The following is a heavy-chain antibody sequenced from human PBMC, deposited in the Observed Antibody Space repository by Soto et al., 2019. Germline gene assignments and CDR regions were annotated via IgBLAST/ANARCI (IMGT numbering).Heavy chain of an antibody. CDR3: TRGRSDYFDY. V-gene: IGHV3-48*02. CDR1: GFIFSDYT. Sequence: GGSLRLSCAASGFIFSDYTMIWVRQAPGKGLEWVSYISSTSTSIYYADSVKGRFTISRDNARNSLYLQMNSLRDEDTAVYYCTRGRSDYFDYWGQGTLVTVS. J-gene: IGHJ4*02. CDR2: ISSTSTSI.